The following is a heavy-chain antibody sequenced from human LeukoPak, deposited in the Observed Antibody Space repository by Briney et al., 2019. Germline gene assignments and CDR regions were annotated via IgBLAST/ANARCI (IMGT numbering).Heavy chain of an antibody. CDR3: ASMVRGRYPDY. J-gene: IGHJ4*02. CDR2: IYYSGST. V-gene: IGHV4-39*01. CDR1: GGSISSISYY. D-gene: IGHD3-10*01. Sequence: NPSETLSLTCTVSGGSISSISYYWGWIRQPPGKGLEWIGSIYYSGSTYYNPSLKSRVTISVDTSKNQFFLKLSSVIAADTAVYYCASMVRGRYPDYWGQGTLVTVSS.